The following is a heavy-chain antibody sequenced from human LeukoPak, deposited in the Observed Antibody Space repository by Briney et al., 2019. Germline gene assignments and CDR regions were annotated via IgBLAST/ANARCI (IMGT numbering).Heavy chain of an antibody. J-gene: IGHJ2*01. CDR2: IYYSGST. CDR1: GGSFSGYY. V-gene: IGHV4-31*11. Sequence: PSETLSLTCAVYGGSFSGYYWSWIRQHPGKGLEWIGYIYYSGSTYYNPSLKSRVTISVDTSKNQFSLKPSSVTAADTAVYYCASTVTTNWYFDLWGRGTLVTVSS. D-gene: IGHD4-11*01. CDR3: ASTVTTNWYFDL.